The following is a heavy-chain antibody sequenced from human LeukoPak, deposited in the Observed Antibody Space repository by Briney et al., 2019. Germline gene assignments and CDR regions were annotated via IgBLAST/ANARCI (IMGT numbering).Heavy chain of an antibody. CDR2: ISGSGGST. Sequence: GGSLRLSCAASGFTFSSYAMSWVRQAPGKGLEWVSAISGSGGSTYYADSVKGRFTISRDNSKNTLYLQMNSLRAEDTAVYYCAKDPYRGMGDSEDFDYWGQGTLVTVSS. V-gene: IGHV3-23*01. J-gene: IGHJ4*02. CDR1: GFTFSSYA. D-gene: IGHD2-21*02. CDR3: AKDPYRGMGDSEDFDY.